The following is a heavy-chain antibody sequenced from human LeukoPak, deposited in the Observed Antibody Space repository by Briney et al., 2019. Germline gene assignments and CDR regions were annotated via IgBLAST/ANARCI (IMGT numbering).Heavy chain of an antibody. Sequence: TSETLSLTCTVSGGSIRSGSYYWNWIRQPAGKGLEWIGRMYTSGSTNYNPSLKSRVTISVDTSKNQFSLELSSVTAADTAVYYCARTASGYYLFDYRGQGTLVTVSS. CDR3: ARTASGYYLFDY. V-gene: IGHV4-61*02. D-gene: IGHD3-22*01. CDR2: MYTSGST. CDR1: GGSIRSGSYY. J-gene: IGHJ4*02.